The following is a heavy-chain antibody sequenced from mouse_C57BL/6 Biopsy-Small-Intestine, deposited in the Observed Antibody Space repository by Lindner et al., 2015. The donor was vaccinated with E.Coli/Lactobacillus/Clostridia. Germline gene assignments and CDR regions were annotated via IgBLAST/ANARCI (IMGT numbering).Heavy chain of an antibody. Sequence: VQLAGVWGGLVKPGGSLKLSCAASGFTFSDYGMYWVRQAPEKGLEWVAYISSGSSTIYYADTVKGRFTISRDNAKNTLFLQMTSLRSEDTAMYYCVSRTYFDVWGTGTTVTVSS. J-gene: IGHJ1*03. CDR3: VSRTYFDV. CDR1: GFTFSDYG. CDR2: ISSGSSTI. V-gene: IGHV5-17*01.